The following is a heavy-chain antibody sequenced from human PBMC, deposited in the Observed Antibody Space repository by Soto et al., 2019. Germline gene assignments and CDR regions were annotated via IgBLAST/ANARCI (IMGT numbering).Heavy chain of an antibody. Sequence: QVQLVQSGAEVKKPGSSVKVSCKASGGTFSSYTISWVRQAPGQVLEWMGRIIPILGIANYAQKFQGIVTINAEKSTRKAYMELSSLRSEDTAVYYCARGGSGSGSRNWFDPWGQGTLVTVSS. J-gene: IGHJ5*02. V-gene: IGHV1-69*02. D-gene: IGHD3-10*01. CDR1: GGTFSSYT. CDR2: IIPILGIA. CDR3: ARGGSGSGSRNWFDP.